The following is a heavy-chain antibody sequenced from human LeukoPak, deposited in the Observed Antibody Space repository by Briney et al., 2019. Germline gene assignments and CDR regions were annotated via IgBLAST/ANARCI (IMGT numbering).Heavy chain of an antibody. J-gene: IGHJ6*03. CDR2: IYYSGST. CDR3: ASGYYYYYMDV. CDR1: GDSISSSNCY. V-gene: IGHV4-39*01. Sequence: SETLSLTCTVSGDSISSSNCYWGWIRQPPGKGLEWIGSIYYSGSTYYNPSLKSRVTISVDTSKNQFSLKLSSVTAADTAVYYCASGYYYYYMDVWGKGTTVTISS.